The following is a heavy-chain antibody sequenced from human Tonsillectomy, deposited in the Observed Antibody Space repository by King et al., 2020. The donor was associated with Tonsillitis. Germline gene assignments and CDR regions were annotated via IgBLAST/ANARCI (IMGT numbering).Heavy chain of an antibody. V-gene: IGHV3-30-3*01. CDR1: GFIFTSYA. CDR2: ISHDASDK. CDR3: AITYDSSGYYYNARDY. D-gene: IGHD3-22*01. J-gene: IGHJ4*02. Sequence: VQLVESGGGVVEPGKSLRLSCAVSGFIFTSYAIHWVRQAPGKGLEWVAVISHDASDKYYADSVKGRITVSRDNSKSTLYLQMNSLRAADTAVYYCAITYDSSGYYYNARDYWGQGTLVTVSS.